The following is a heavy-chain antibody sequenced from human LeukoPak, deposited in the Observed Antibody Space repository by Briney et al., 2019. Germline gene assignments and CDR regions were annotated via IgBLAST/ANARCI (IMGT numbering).Heavy chain of an antibody. CDR2: ISHDGSNK. CDR3: ARDFAEDFWSGYLGYYYGMDV. CDR1: GFTFSSYG. D-gene: IGHD3-3*01. Sequence: GGSLRLSCAASGFTFSSYGMYWVRQAPGKGLEWVALISHDGSNKYFADSVKGRFNISRDNSKSTLYLQMNSLRAEDTAVYYCARDFAEDFWSGYLGYYYGMDVWGQGTTVTVSS. J-gene: IGHJ6*02. V-gene: IGHV3-30*03.